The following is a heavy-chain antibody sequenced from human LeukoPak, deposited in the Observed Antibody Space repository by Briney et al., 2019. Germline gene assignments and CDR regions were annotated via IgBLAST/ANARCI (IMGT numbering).Heavy chain of an antibody. CDR2: ISSSGGST. V-gene: IGHV3-23*01. CDR1: GFPFSSYA. CDR3: ANRAGATAD. J-gene: IGHJ4*02. D-gene: IGHD1-26*01. Sequence: GGSLRLSCVASGFPFSSYAMSWVRQAPGKGLEWVSTISSSGGSTYYADSVKGRFTISRDNSKNTLYMQMNSLRAEDTALYYCANRAGATADWGQGTLVTVFS.